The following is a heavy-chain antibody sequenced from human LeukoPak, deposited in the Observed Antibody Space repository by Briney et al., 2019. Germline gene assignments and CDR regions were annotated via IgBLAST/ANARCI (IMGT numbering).Heavy chain of an antibody. CDR1: GFTFSSYG. CDR2: IWYDGSNK. J-gene: IGHJ4*02. Sequence: GGSLRLSCAASGFTFSSYGVHWVRQAPGKGLEWVAVIWYDGSNKYYADSVKGRFTISRDNSKNTLYLQMNSLRAEDTAVYYCARSLKVRGVLLDYWGQGTLVTVSS. CDR3: ARSLKVRGVLLDY. V-gene: IGHV3-33*01. D-gene: IGHD3-10*01.